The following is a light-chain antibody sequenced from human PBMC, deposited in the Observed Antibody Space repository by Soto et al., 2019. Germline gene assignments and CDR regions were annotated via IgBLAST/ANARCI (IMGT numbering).Light chain of an antibody. Sequence: EIVLTQSPGTLSLSPGERATLYCRSSQSVSSNYLAWYQQKPGQAPTLLIYGASSRATGITDRFSGSGSVTDFILTISRLEPEDFAMYYCQQSGKSFPLTFGGGTKLDI. CDR1: QSVSSNY. V-gene: IGKV3-20*01. CDR2: GAS. J-gene: IGKJ4*01. CDR3: QQSGKSFPLT.